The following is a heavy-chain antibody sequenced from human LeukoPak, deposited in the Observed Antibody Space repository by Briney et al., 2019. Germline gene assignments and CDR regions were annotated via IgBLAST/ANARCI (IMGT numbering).Heavy chain of an antibody. CDR3: TRNHYCSGGSCYEYYYYYGMDV. J-gene: IGHJ6*02. V-gene: IGHV4-34*01. CDR1: GGSFSGYY. Sequence: SETLSLTCAVYGGSFSGYYWSWIRQPPGKGLEWIGEINHSGSTNYNPSLKSRVTISVDTSKNQLSLKLSSVTAADTAVYYCTRNHYCSGGSCYEYYYYYGMDVWGQGTTVTVSS. D-gene: IGHD2-15*01. CDR2: INHSGST.